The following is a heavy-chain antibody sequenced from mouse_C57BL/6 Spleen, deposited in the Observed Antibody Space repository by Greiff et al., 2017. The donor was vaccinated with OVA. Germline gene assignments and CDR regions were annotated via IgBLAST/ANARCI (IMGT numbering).Heavy chain of an antibody. J-gene: IGHJ1*03. CDR1: GYAFSSYW. V-gene: IGHV1-80*01. CDR2: IYPGDGDT. CDR3: ARSKGNFLEYFDV. Sequence: VKLQESGAELVKPGASVKISCKASGYAFSSYWMNWVKQRPGKGLEWIGQIYPGDGDTNYNGKFKGKATLTADKSSSTAYMQLSSLTSEDSAVYFCARSKGNFLEYFDVWGTGTTVTVSS. D-gene: IGHD2-1*01.